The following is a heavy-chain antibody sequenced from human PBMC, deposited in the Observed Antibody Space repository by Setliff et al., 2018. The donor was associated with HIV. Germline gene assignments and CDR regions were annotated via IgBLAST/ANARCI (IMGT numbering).Heavy chain of an antibody. Sequence: LRLSCAASGFTFSSYGMHWVRQAPGKGLEYVSAISNNGGITYYGDSVKGRFTISRDNSKNTLYLRMGSLRPEDMAVYYCARAEQRYYGSGKGYYFDYWGPGTLVTVSS. V-gene: IGHV3-64*02. J-gene: IGHJ4*02. CDR1: GFTFSSYG. CDR3: ARAEQRYYGSGKGYYFDY. CDR2: ISNNGGIT. D-gene: IGHD3-10*01.